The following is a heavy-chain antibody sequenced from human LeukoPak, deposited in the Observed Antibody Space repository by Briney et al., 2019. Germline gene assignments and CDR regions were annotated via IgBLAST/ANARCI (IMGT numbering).Heavy chain of an antibody. CDR3: ARDGDYYDSSGYYYLGY. CDR2: INPSGGST. J-gene: IGHJ4*02. CDR1: GYTFTSYY. Sequence: ASVKVSCKASGYTFTSYYMHWVRQAPGQGLEWMGIINPSGGSTSYAQKFQGRVTMTRDTSTSTVYMELSSLRSEDTAVCYCARDGDYYDSSGYYYLGYWGQGTLVTVSS. D-gene: IGHD3-22*01. V-gene: IGHV1-46*01.